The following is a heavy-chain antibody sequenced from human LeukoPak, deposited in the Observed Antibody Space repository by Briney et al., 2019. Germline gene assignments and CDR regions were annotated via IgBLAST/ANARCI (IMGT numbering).Heavy chain of an antibody. D-gene: IGHD6-13*01. J-gene: IGHJ4*02. CDR3: AKDHVGTWSALDY. Sequence: GGSLRLSCAASGFTFSSYGMHWVRQAPGKGLEWVAFIRYDGSDKYYADSVKGRFILSRDNSRNTLSLEMNSLRAEDTAVYYCAKDHVGTWSALDYWGQGTLVTVSS. CDR1: GFTFSSYG. V-gene: IGHV3-30*02. CDR2: IRYDGSDK.